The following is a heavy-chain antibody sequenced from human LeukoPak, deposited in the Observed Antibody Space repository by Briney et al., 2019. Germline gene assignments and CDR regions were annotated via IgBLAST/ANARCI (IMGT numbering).Heavy chain of an antibody. D-gene: IGHD6-13*01. V-gene: IGHV3-20*04. CDR3: ARDLIINKGPYSSSWYPLDY. J-gene: IGHJ4*02. Sequence: GGSLRLSCAASGFTFDDYGMSWVRQAQGKGLEWVSGINWNGGSTGYADSVKGRFTISRDNAKNSLYLQMNSLRAEDTAVYYCARDLIINKGPYSSSWYPLDYWGQGTLVTVSS. CDR2: INWNGGST. CDR1: GFTFDDYG.